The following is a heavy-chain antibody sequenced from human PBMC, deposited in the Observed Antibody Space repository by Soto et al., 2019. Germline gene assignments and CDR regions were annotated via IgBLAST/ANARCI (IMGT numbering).Heavy chain of an antibody. CDR3: ASSYSGYLDN. CDR1: GGSMSSGAYY. D-gene: IGHD3-22*01. CDR2: IYHTGNT. V-gene: IGHV4-31*03. J-gene: IGHJ4*02. Sequence: SETLSLTCPVSGGSMSSGAYYWNWIRQHPVKGLEWIAYIYHTGNTYYNPSLRSRTTISVDTSENQFSLKLTSVTDADTAVYYCASSYSGYLDNWGQGTQVTVS.